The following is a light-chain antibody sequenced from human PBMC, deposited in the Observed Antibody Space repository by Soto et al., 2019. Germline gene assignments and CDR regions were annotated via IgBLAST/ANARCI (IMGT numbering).Light chain of an antibody. CDR3: QHYNNWPL. CDR1: QGVSGN. V-gene: IGKV3-15*01. J-gene: IGKJ2*01. Sequence: EMVMTQSPATLSVSPGERATLSCRASQGVSGNLAWYQQKPGQAPRLLIYDVSTRATGIPARFSGSGSGTEFTLTISSLQSEDFAVYFCQHYNNWPLFGQGTKLEIK. CDR2: DVS.